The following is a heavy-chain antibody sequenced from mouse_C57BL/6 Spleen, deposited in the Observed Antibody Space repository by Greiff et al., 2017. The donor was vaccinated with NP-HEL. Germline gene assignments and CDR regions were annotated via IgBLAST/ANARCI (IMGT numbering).Heavy chain of an antibody. CDR2: IYPGDGDT. CDR1: GYAFSSYW. V-gene: IGHV1-80*01. J-gene: IGHJ2*01. Sequence: VQLQQSGAELVKPGASVKISCKASGYAFSSYWMNWVKQRPGKGLEWIGQIYPGDGDTNYNGKFKGKATLTADKSSSRAYMQLSSLTSEDSAVYFCARSNWDGVGYCDDWGQGTTLTVSS. CDR3: ARSNWDGVGYCDD. D-gene: IGHD4-1*02.